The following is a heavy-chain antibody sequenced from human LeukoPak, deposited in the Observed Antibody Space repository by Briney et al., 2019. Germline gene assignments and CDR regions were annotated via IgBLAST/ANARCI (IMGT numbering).Heavy chain of an antibody. CDR3: ARLYGSGSSYNLDS. D-gene: IGHD3-10*01. V-gene: IGHV3-72*01. Sequence: GGSLRLSCAASEFTFSDYYMDWVRQAPGKVLEWLGRSRNKANSYTTDYAASVKGRFTISRDDSKNSLYLQMNSLKTEDTAVYYCARLYGSGSSYNLDSWGQGTLVTVSS. CDR2: SRNKANSYTT. CDR1: EFTFSDYY. J-gene: IGHJ4*02.